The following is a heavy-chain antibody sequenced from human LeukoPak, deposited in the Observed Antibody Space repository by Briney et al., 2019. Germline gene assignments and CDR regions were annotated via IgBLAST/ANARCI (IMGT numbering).Heavy chain of an antibody. CDR1: GYSFTSYW. V-gene: IGHV5-51*01. CDR3: ARGRLELRLRDAFDI. Sequence: GESLKISCKGSGYSFTSYWIGWVRQMPGKGLEWMGIIYPGDSDTRYSPSFQGQVTISADKSISTAYLQWSSLKASDTAMYYCARGRLELRLRDAFDIWGQGTMVTVSS. CDR2: IYPGDSDT. J-gene: IGHJ3*02. D-gene: IGHD1-7*01.